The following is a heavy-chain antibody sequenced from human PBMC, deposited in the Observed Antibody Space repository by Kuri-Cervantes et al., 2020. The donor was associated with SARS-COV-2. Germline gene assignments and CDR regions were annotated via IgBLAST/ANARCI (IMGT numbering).Heavy chain of an antibody. Sequence: SVTVSCMASGYTFTSHYVHWVRQAPGQGLEWMGIMNPNGGTTTYAQKFRGTVTMTMDTSSSTIYMELHNLKSENTAVYYRASRYYDFWSGPDYWGQGTLVTVSS. D-gene: IGHD3-3*01. CDR3: ASRYYDFWSGPDY. V-gene: IGHV1-46*01. CDR2: MNPNGGTT. CDR1: GYTFTSHY. J-gene: IGHJ4*02.